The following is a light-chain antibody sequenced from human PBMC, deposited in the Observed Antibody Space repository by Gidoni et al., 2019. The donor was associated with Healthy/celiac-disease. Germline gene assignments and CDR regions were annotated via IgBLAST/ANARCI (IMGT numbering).Light chain of an antibody. Sequence: DIVMTQSPDSLAVSLGERATIHCKSSQSVLYSSNNKNYLAWYQQKPGQPPKLLIYWASTRESGVPDRFSGSGSGTDFTLTISSLQAEDVAVYYCQQHYSTPPTFGQGTKLEIK. CDR3: QQHYSTPPT. CDR1: QSVLYSSNNKNY. J-gene: IGKJ2*01. V-gene: IGKV4-1*01. CDR2: WAS.